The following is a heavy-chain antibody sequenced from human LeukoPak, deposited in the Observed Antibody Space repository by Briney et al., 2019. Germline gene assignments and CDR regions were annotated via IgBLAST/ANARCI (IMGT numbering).Heavy chain of an antibody. CDR2: IKRDGSEK. D-gene: IGHD2-21*02. Sequence: HPGGSLRLSCAASGFTFSSYWMSWVRQAPGKGLEWVANIKRDGSEKEYVGSVKGRFTISRDNAKNTLYPQMSSLRVEDTAVYYCARDPYCGGDCHEGGFGAFDIWGQGTMVTVYS. V-gene: IGHV3-7*01. J-gene: IGHJ3*02. CDR1: GFTFSSYW. CDR3: ARDPYCGGDCHEGGFGAFDI.